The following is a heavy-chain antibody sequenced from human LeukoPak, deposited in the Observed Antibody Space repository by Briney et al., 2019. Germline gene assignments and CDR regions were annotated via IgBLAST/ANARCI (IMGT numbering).Heavy chain of an antibody. CDR2: IYYSGST. V-gene: IGHV4-39*01. Sequence: PSETLSLTCTVSGGSISSSSYYWGWIRQPPGKGLEWIGSIYYSGSTYYNPSLKSRVTISVDTSKNQFSLKLSSVTAADTAVYYCARGGEMATWVDYWGQGTLVTVSS. J-gene: IGHJ4*02. D-gene: IGHD5-24*01. CDR3: ARGGEMATWVDY. CDR1: GGSISSSSYY.